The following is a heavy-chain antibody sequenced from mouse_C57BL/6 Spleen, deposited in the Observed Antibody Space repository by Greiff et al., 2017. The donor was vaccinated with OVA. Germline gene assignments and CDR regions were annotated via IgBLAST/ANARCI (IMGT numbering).Heavy chain of an antibody. CDR1: GYTFTDYE. Sequence: QVQLKESGAELVRPGASVTQSCKASGYTFTDYEMHWVKQTPVHGLEWIGAIDPETGGTAYNQKFKGKAILTADKSSSTAYMELRSLTSEDSAVYYCTEGITTVVGAMDYWGQGTSVTVSS. V-gene: IGHV1-15*01. CDR2: IDPETGGT. J-gene: IGHJ4*01. D-gene: IGHD1-1*01. CDR3: TEGITTVVGAMDY.